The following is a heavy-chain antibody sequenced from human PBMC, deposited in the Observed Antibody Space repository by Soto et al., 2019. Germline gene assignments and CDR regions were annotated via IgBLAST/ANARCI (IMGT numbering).Heavy chain of an antibody. CDR2: IYYGGSI. Sequence: PSETLSLTCSVSGGSISSGYWTWIRQPPGKGLEWIGYIYYGGSINYNPSLKSRVIISVDTAKNQFSLRLSSVTAADTAVYYCARTVVVVPAAFYGMDVWGQGTTVTVSS. D-gene: IGHD2-2*01. V-gene: IGHV4-59*01. J-gene: IGHJ6*02. CDR1: GGSISSGY. CDR3: ARTVVVVPAAFYGMDV.